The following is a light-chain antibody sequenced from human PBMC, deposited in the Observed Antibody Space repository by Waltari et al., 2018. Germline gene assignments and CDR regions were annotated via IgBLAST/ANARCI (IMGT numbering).Light chain of an antibody. V-gene: IGLV1-44*01. CDR3: AAWDDSLNGWV. CDR1: SPNIGSNP. Sequence: QSVLTQPPSASGTPGQRVTIPCSGSSPNIGSNPVHWYQQLPGTAPKRLIYSNNQRPSGVPDRFSGSKSGTSASRASSGLQSEDEADYYCAAWDDSLNGWVFGGGTKLTVL. J-gene: IGLJ3*02. CDR2: SNN.